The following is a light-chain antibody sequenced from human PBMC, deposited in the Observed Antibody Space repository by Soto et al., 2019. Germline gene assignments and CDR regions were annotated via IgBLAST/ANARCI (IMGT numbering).Light chain of an antibody. V-gene: IGKV3-11*01. J-gene: IGKJ4*01. CDR3: HQRSNWPPT. CDR1: QNVGND. Sequence: EIVLTQSPATLSLSPGERATLSCRASQNVGNDLVWYHQKRGQAPRLLIYSASNMATGIPASFSGSGPGTDFTLTLRSLEPEDFAVYPCHQRSNWPPTLGGGTKVEIK. CDR2: SAS.